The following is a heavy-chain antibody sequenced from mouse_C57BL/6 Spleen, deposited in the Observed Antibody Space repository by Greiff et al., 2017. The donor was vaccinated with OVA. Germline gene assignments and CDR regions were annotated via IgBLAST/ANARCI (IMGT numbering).Heavy chain of an antibody. V-gene: IGHV1-59*01. CDR2: IDPSDSYT. D-gene: IGHD1-1*01. Sequence: VQLQQPGAELVRPGTSVKLSCKASGYTFTSYWMHWVKQRPGQGLEWIGVIDPSDSYTNSNQKFKGKATLTVDTSSSTAYMQLSSLTSEDSAVYYCARRVYGSSSYFDYWGQGTTLTVSS. CDR3: ARRVYGSSSYFDY. J-gene: IGHJ2*01. CDR1: GYTFTSYW.